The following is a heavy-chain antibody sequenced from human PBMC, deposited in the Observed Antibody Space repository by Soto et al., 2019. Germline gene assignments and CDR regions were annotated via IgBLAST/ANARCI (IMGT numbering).Heavy chain of an antibody. CDR2: IYSSGST. Sequence: SETLSLTCTVSGGAISTYYWTWIRQPAGKGLEWIGRIYSSGSTKYNPSLQSRVTMSLDTSNNQSSLRLTSVTAADTAVYYCARGQRFSDWFDPWGQGTLVTVSS. CDR3: ARGQRFSDWFDP. J-gene: IGHJ5*02. CDR1: GGAISTYY. D-gene: IGHD3-3*01. V-gene: IGHV4-4*07.